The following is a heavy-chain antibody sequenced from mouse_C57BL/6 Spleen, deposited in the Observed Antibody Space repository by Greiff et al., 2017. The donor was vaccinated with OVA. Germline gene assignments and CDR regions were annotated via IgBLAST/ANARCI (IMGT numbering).Heavy chain of an antibody. V-gene: IGHV5-4*01. CDR3: AKGLYGNSFAY. Sequence: VQLVESGGGLVKPGGSLKLSCAASGFTFSSYAMSWVRQTPEKRLEWVATISDGGSYTYYPDNVKGRFTISRDNAKNNLYLQMSHLKSEDTAMYYCAKGLYGNSFAYWGQGTLVTVSA. CDR1: GFTFSSYA. J-gene: IGHJ3*01. D-gene: IGHD2-1*01. CDR2: ISDGGSYT.